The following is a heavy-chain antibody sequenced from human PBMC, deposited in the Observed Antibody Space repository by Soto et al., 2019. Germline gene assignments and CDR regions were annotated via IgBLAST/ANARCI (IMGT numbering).Heavy chain of an antibody. CDR1: GGTFRTYA. CDR3: AKGAVAGTPTAYYYYGMDA. Sequence: QFQLLQSAAEVKKPGSSVRVSCEASGGTFRTYAISWVRQAPGQGLEWMGEIIPIFGTVNYAQKFKGRVTITADESTTTVYMDLRSLRSEDTAVYYCAKGAVAGTPTAYYYYGMDAWGQGTMVTVSS. V-gene: IGHV1-69*12. J-gene: IGHJ6*02. CDR2: IIPIFGTV. D-gene: IGHD6-19*01.